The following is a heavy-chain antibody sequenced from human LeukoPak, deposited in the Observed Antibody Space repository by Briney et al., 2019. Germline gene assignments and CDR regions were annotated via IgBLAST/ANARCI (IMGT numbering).Heavy chain of an antibody. CDR2: INSDGSST. V-gene: IGHV3-74*01. J-gene: IGHJ4*02. CDR3: ARDRNYDFWSGYEGSFDY. CDR1: GFTFSSYW. D-gene: IGHD3-3*01. Sequence: GGYLRLYCAASGFTFSSYWMHWVRQAPGKGLVWVSRINSDGSSTSYADSVKGRFTISRDNAKNTLYLQMNSLRAEDTSVYYCARDRNYDFWSGYEGSFDYWGQGTLVTVSS.